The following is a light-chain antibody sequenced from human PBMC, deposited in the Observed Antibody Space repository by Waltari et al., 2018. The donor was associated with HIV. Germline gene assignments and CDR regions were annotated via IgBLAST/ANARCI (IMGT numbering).Light chain of an antibody. Sequence: QSVLPQPPSASGTPGQRVTISCSGASSDIGSNYVYWYQQLPGPAPKLLIYRNNQRPSGVPDRFSGSKSGTSASLAISGLRSEDEADYYCAAWDVSLRGAYVFGTGTKVAVL. CDR1: SSDIGSNY. J-gene: IGLJ1*01. CDR2: RNN. CDR3: AAWDVSLRGAYV. V-gene: IGLV1-47*01.